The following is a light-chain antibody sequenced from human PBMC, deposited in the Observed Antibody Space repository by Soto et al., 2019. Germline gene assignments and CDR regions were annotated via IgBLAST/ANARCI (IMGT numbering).Light chain of an antibody. V-gene: IGLV2-14*01. Sequence: QSVLTQPASVSGSPGQSITISCTGTSSDVGGYNYVSWYQQHPGEAPKLMIYEVSNRPSGVSNRFSGSKSGNTAPLTISGLQAEDEADYYCSSYTSSSTQVFGTGTKVTVL. CDR3: SSYTSSSTQV. CDR1: SSDVGGYNY. CDR2: EVS. J-gene: IGLJ1*01.